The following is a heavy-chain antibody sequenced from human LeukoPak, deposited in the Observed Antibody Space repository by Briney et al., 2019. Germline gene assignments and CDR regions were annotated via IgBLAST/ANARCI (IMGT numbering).Heavy chain of an antibody. V-gene: IGHV1-24*01. D-gene: IGHD6-19*01. CDR1: GYTLTELS. Sequence: GASVKVSCKVSGYTLTELSMHWVRQAPGKGLEWMGGFDPEDGERIYAQKLQGRVTMTEGTSTDTAYMELSSLRSEDTAVYYCATQWLVRGLGCYFDYWGQGTLVTVSS. J-gene: IGHJ4*02. CDR2: FDPEDGER. CDR3: ATQWLVRGLGCYFDY.